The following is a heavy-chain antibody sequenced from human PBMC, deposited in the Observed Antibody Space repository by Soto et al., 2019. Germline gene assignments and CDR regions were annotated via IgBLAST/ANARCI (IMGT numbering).Heavy chain of an antibody. J-gene: IGHJ6*03. Sequence: GGSLRLSCAASGFTFSNAWMNWVRQAPGKGLEWVGRIKSKTDGGSTDYAESVKGRFTISRDNSKNTLYLQMNSLRAEDTAVYYCARDTTRSDHYDYIWGSQNYYYYMDVWGKGTTVTVSS. CDR3: ARDTTRSDHYDYIWGSQNYYYYMDV. D-gene: IGHD3-16*01. V-gene: IGHV3-15*07. CDR1: GFTFSNAW. CDR2: IKSKTDGGST.